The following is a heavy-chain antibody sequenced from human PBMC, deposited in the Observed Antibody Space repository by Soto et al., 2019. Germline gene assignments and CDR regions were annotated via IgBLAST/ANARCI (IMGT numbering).Heavy chain of an antibody. D-gene: IGHD3-22*01. Sequence: SETLSLTCAVSGGSISSGGYSWSWIRQPPGKGLEWIGYIYYSGSTYYNPSLKSRVTISVDTSKNQFSLKLSSVTAADTAVYYCARVNYYDSSGYYSEGYLPHEGFDYWGQGTLVTVSS. CDR3: ARVNYYDSSGYYSEGYLPHEGFDY. CDR1: GGSISSGGYS. J-gene: IGHJ4*02. V-gene: IGHV4-31*11. CDR2: IYYSGST.